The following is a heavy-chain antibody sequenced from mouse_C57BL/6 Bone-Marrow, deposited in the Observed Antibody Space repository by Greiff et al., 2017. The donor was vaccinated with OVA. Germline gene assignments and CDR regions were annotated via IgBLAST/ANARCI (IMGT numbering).Heavy chain of an antibody. CDR3: ARGPPYYG. D-gene: IGHD2-10*01. CDR1: GYTFTSYT. J-gene: IGHJ3*02. Sequence: VQLQQSGAELARPGASVKMSCKASGYTFTSYTMHWVKQRPGQGLEWIGYINPSCGYPKYNQKFQDKATLTADKSSSTAYMQQSSLTSEDAAVYYCARGPPYYGWGKGTLVTVAA. V-gene: IGHV1-4*01. CDR2: INPSCGYP.